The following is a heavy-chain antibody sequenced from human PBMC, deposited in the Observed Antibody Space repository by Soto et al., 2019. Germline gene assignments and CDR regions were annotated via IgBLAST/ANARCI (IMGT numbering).Heavy chain of an antibody. CDR2: IYYSGST. J-gene: IGHJ4*02. CDR3: APGYGDSLVY. D-gene: IGHD4-17*01. CDR1: GGSISSGGYY. Sequence: QVQLQESGPGLVKPSQTLSLTCTVSGGSISSGGYYWSWIRQHPGKGLEWIGYIYYSGSTYYNPPLKXXVXIXXDTSKNPFSLKLSSVTAADTAVYYCAPGYGDSLVYWGQGTLVTVSS. V-gene: IGHV4-31*01.